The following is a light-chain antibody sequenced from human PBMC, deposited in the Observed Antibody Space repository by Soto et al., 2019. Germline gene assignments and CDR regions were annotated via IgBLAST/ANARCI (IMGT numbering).Light chain of an antibody. Sequence: QSALTPPPSASASPGQSVAISCSGTSSDVGGYNYVSWYKQHPGKAPKLMIYDVNKRPSGSPDRFSGSKSGNTASLTVSGLQAEDEADYYCISYAGSNKPAFGGGTKLTVL. CDR3: ISYAGSNKPA. CDR1: SSDVGGYNY. J-gene: IGLJ2*01. V-gene: IGLV2-8*01. CDR2: DVN.